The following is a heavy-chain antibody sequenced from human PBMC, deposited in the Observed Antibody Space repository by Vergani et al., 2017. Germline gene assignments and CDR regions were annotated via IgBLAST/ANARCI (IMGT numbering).Heavy chain of an antibody. CDR2: IIPILGIA. J-gene: IGHJ6*02. D-gene: IGHD4-11*01. CDR3: ARGRTTVTLYYYYYGMDV. V-gene: IGHV1-69*02. Sequence: QVQLVQSGAEVKKPGSSVKVSCKASGGTFSSYTISWVRQAPGQGLEWMGRIIPILGIANYAQKFQGRVTITADKSQSTAYMELSSLRSEDTAVYYCARGRTTVTLYYYYYGMDVWGQGTTVTVSS. CDR1: GGTFSSYT.